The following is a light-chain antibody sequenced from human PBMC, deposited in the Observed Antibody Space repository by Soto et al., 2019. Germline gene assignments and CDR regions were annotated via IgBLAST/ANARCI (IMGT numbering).Light chain of an antibody. CDR1: SSDVGGYDY. Sequence: QSALTQPASVSGSPGQSITISCTGTSSDVGGYDYVSWYQLHPGKAPKLMLFEVSNRPSGVSYRFSGSKSGNTASLTISGLQAEDEADYFCSSYSISTAYLFGPGTKVTVL. CDR2: EVS. CDR3: SSYSISTAYL. V-gene: IGLV2-14*01. J-gene: IGLJ1*01.